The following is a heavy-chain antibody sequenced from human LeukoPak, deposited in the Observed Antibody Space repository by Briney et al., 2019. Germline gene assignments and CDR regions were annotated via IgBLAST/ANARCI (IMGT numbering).Heavy chain of an antibody. CDR3: AKTTMVRGVPGY. J-gene: IGHJ4*02. V-gene: IGHV3-23*01. CDR2: ISGSGGST. Sequence: GGSLRLSCAASGFTFSSYAMSWVRQAPGKGLEWVSAISGSGGSTYFADSVKGRFTISRDNSKNTLYLQMNSLRAEDTAVYYCAKTTMVRGVPGYWGQGTLVTVSS. D-gene: IGHD3-10*01. CDR1: GFTFSSYA.